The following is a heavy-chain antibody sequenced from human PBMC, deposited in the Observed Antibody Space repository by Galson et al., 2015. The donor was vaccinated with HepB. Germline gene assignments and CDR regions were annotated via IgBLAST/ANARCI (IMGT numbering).Heavy chain of an antibody. J-gene: IGHJ3*02. V-gene: IGHV6-1*01. CDR2: TYYRSKWYN. Sequence: CAISGDSVSSNSAAWNWIRQSPSRGLEWLGRTYYRSKWYNDYAVSVKSRITINPDTSKNQFSLQLNSVTPEDTAVYYCARDPWAPYYGDQLGGAFDIWGQGTMVTVSS. D-gene: IGHD4-17*01. CDR3: ARDPWAPYYGDQLGGAFDI. CDR1: GDSVSSNSAA.